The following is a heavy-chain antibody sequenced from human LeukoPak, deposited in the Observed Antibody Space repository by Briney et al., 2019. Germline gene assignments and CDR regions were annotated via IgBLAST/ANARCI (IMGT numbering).Heavy chain of an antibody. CDR3: ARTAKYYYGSETYYFFDY. D-gene: IGHD3-10*01. CDR1: GGSISRYY. V-gene: IGHV4-59*01. CDR2: ISYTGST. Sequence: SETLSLTCTVSGGSISRYYWSWIRQPPGKGLEWIGYISYTGSTTYNSSLKSRVTISLDTSQNQFSLKLTSVAPADTAVYYCARTAKYYYGSETYYFFDYWGQGTLVTVSS. J-gene: IGHJ4*02.